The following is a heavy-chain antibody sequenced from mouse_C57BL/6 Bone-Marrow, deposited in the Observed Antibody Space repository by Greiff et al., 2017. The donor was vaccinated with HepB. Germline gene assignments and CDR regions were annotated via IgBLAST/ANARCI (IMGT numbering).Heavy chain of an antibody. CDR1: GFNIKNHY. D-gene: IGHD2-5*01. CDR3: ARWGYCSNYGFAY. CDR2: IDPANGNT. V-gene: IGHV14-3*01. J-gene: IGHJ3*01. Sequence: EVKLMESVAELVRPGASVKLSCAASGFNIKNHYMHWVNQSPEQSLEWMGIIDPANGNTKYAQKFQGKATITTDTSYNTAYLQLSILTSEYTAIDYYARWGYCSNYGFAYWGQGTLVTVSA.